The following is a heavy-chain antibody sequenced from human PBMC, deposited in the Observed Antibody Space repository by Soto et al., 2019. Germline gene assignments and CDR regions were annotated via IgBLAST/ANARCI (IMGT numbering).Heavy chain of an antibody. J-gene: IGHJ6*02. D-gene: IGHD3-22*01. CDR2: IYSGGST. V-gene: IGHV3-53*01. Sequence: VGSLRLSCAASGFTVSSNYMSWVRQAPGKGLEWVSVIYSGGSTYYADSVKGRFTISRDNSKNTLYLQMNSLRAEDTAVYYCARSYYYDSSGSQGYYYYYGMDVWGQGTTVTVSS. CDR1: GFTVSSNY. CDR3: ARSYYYDSSGSQGYYYYYGMDV.